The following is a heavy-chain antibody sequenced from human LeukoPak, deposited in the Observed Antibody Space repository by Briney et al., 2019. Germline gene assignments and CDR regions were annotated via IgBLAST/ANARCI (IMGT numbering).Heavy chain of an antibody. D-gene: IGHD2-15*01. CDR2: INHSGDT. V-gene: IGHV4-34*01. CDR3: AGKGSYCSGGSCYLGAQYYFDY. CDR1: GGSFSGYY. J-gene: IGHJ4*02. Sequence: PSETLSLTCAVYGGSFSGYYWSWIRQPPGKGLEWIGEINHSGDTNYNPSLKSRVTISVDTSKNQFSLKLSSVTAADTAVYYCAGKGSYCSGGSCYLGAQYYFDYWGQGTLVAVSS.